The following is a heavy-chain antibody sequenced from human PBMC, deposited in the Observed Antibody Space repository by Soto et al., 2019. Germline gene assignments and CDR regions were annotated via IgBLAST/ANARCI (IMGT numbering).Heavy chain of an antibody. V-gene: IGHV3-30-3*01. J-gene: IGHJ4*02. CDR1: GFTFSSYA. CDR2: ISYDGSNK. CDR3: ARDRVFDY. Sequence: GGSLRLSCAASGFTFSSYAMYWVRQAPGKGLEWVAVISYDGSNKYYADSVKGRFTISRDNSKNTLCLQMNSLRAEDTAVYYCARDRVFDYWGQGTLVTVSS. D-gene: IGHD3-10*01.